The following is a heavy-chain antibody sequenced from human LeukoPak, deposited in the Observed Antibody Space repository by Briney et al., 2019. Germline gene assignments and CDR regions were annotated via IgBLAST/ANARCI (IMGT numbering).Heavy chain of an antibody. Sequence: SETLSLTCTVSGGSISSYYWSWIWQPPRKGLEWIGYIYYSGSTNYNPSLKSRVTISVDTSKNQFSLKLSSVTAADTAVYYCARDPYGSGSYRFDYWGQGTLVTVSS. V-gene: IGHV4-59*01. J-gene: IGHJ4*02. CDR2: IYYSGST. CDR1: GGSISSYY. CDR3: ARDPYGSGSYRFDY. D-gene: IGHD3-10*01.